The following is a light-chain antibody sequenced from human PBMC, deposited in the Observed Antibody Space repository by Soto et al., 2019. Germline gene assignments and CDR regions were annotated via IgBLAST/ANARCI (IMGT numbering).Light chain of an antibody. Sequence: AIQMTQSPSSLSASIGDRVTITCRASQGLRDDLGWYQQKPGKAPKLLIYTASSLQSGVPSRFSGSGSGTDFTLTISSLQPEDFATYYCLQEYNYPLTFGGGTKVEI. CDR2: TAS. CDR3: LQEYNYPLT. J-gene: IGKJ4*01. V-gene: IGKV1-6*01. CDR1: QGLRDD.